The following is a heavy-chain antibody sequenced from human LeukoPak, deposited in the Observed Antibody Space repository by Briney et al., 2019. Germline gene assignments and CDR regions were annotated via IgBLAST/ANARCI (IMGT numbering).Heavy chain of an antibody. D-gene: IGHD3-10*01. CDR1: GYSFTSYW. CDR2: IYPGDSDT. V-gene: IGHV5-51*01. Sequence: GESLKISCKGSGYSFTSYWIGWVRQMPGKGLEWMGIIYPGDSDTRYSPSFQGQVTISADKSISTAYLQWSSLKASDTAMYYCARPSMVRGVISTFDYWGQGTLVTVSS. CDR3: ARPSMVRGVISTFDY. J-gene: IGHJ4*02.